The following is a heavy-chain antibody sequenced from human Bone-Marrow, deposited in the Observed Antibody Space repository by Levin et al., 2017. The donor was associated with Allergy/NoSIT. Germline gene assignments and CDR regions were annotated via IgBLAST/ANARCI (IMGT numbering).Heavy chain of an antibody. Sequence: GGSLRLSCAVSGVTFSSYWVHWVRQAPGKGLVWVSRIKSDGITTKYEDSVKGRFTISRDNAKNTVYLQMNSLRTDDTAVYYCAGAVCGVDCSPSIDWGQGTLVTVSS. D-gene: IGHD2-21*02. CDR2: IKSDGITT. V-gene: IGHV3-74*01. J-gene: IGHJ1*01. CDR1: GVTFSSYW. CDR3: AGAVCGVDCSPSID.